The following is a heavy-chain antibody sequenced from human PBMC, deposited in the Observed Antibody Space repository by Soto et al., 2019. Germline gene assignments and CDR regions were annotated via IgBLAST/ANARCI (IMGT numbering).Heavy chain of an antibody. CDR2: IDSAGDA. V-gene: IGHV3-13*01. CDR3: ARGGIWGVSWNWFDT. J-gene: IGHJ5*02. D-gene: IGHD3-10*01. Sequence: EVQLVESGGGLVQPGGSLRLSCAASGFTFSSHDMHWVRQVTGKGLEWVSGIDSAGDAKYPASVKGRFTISRENAKNSVHLQMNSLRAGDTAVYYCARGGIWGVSWNWFDTWGQGTLVTVSS. CDR1: GFTFSSHD.